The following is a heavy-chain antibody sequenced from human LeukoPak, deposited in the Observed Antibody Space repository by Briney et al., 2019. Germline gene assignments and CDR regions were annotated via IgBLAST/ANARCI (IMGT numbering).Heavy chain of an antibody. Sequence: TGGSLRLSCVASGFTFSSYAMAWVRQAPGKGLECVSGISGGGDSTYYADSVKGRFTTSRDNSKNALYLQMNSLRAEDTAVYYCAKEMRLSEYSKWDYWGQGTLVTVSS. D-gene: IGHD4-11*01. J-gene: IGHJ4*02. CDR3: AKEMRLSEYSKWDY. V-gene: IGHV3-23*01. CDR1: GFTFSSYA. CDR2: ISGGGDST.